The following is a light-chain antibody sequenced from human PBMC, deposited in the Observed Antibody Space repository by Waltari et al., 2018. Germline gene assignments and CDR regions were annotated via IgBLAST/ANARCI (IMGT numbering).Light chain of an antibody. CDR2: DFS. J-gene: IGLJ3*02. Sequence: QSALTQPASVSGSPGQSITISCPGTSSDFGVYNYVSWYQQHPGKVPKLLIFDFSNRPSGVSSRLSGSKSCNTASRTISRLQADDESDYYCSSFTSRSTWVFGGGTKLTVL. CDR3: SSFTSRSTWV. CDR1: SSDFGVYNY. V-gene: IGLV2-14*01.